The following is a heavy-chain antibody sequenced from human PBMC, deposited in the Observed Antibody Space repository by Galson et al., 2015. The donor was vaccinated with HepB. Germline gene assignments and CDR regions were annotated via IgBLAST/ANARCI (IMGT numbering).Heavy chain of an antibody. Sequence: QSGAEVKKPGESLKISCKVSGYSFSTYWIAWVRQMPGKGLEWMGVFSPDDSDTRYSPSFQGQVTISADKSITTAYLQWSSLNASDTAMYYCARTQSGYDFDYWGQGTLVTVSS. CDR2: FSPDDSDT. V-gene: IGHV5-51*01. CDR3: ARTQSGYDFDY. J-gene: IGHJ4*02. CDR1: GYSFSTYW. D-gene: IGHD5-12*01.